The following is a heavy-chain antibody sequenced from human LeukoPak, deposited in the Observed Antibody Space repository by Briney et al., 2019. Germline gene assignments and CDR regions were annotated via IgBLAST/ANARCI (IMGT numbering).Heavy chain of an antibody. J-gene: IGHJ5*02. Sequence: ASVKVSCKVSGYTLTELSMHWVRQAPGKGLEWMGGFDPEDGETIYAQKFQGRVTMTRDTSISTAYMELSRLRSDDTAVYYCASEWVLNWFDPWGQGTLVTVSS. CDR2: FDPEDGET. D-gene: IGHD2-8*01. CDR3: ASEWVLNWFDP. CDR1: GYTLTELS. V-gene: IGHV1-24*01.